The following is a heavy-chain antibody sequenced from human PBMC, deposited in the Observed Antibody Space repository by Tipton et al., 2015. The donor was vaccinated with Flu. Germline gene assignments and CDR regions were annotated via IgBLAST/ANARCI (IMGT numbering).Heavy chain of an antibody. J-gene: IGHJ4*02. CDR3: ARAVGSVDAY. CDR1: GFTFSDYW. D-gene: IGHD3-10*01. Sequence: SLRLSCAASGFTFSDYWMHWVRQVPGKGLVWVACINGDGSRTIYADSVKGRFTISRDNARSTQYLQMDNLKVDDTALYYCARAVGSVDAYWGPGTLVTVSS. V-gene: IGHV3-74*01. CDR2: INGDGSRT.